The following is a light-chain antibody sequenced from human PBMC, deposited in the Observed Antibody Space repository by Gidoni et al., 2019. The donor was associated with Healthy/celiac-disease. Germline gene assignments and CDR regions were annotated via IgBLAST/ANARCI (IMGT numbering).Light chain of an antibody. Sequence: DIPTTQSPSSLSASVGDRVTITCRASQSISSYLNWYQQKPGKAPKLLIYAASSLQSGVPSRFSGSGSGTDFTLTISSLQPEDFATYYCQQSYSTPSTFGGGTKVEIK. CDR3: QQSYSTPST. CDR2: AAS. V-gene: IGKV1-39*01. CDR1: QSISSY. J-gene: IGKJ4*01.